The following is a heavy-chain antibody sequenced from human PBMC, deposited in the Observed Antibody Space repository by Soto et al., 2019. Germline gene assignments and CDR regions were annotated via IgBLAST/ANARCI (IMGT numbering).Heavy chain of an antibody. CDR1: GFTFSSDS. D-gene: IGHD6-13*01. Sequence: PWGSLRLSCAASGFTFSSDSMNWVRQAPGKGLEWVSSISSSSSYIYYADSVKGRFTICRDNAKNSLYLQMNSLRAEDTAVYYCARAAAQYNWFDPWGQGTLVTVSS. CDR3: ARAAAQYNWFDP. CDR2: ISSSSSYI. J-gene: IGHJ5*02. V-gene: IGHV3-21*01.